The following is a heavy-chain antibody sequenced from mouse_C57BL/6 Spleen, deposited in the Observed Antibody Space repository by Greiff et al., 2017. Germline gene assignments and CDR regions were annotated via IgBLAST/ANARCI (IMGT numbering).Heavy chain of an antibody. Sequence: QVHVKQSGPELVKPGASVKISCKASGYAFSSSWMNWVKQRPGKGLEWIGRIYPGDGDTNYNGKFKGKATLTADKSSSTAYMQLSSLTSEDSAVYFCAAYDYESAMDYWGQGTSVTVSS. CDR3: AAYDYESAMDY. V-gene: IGHV1-82*01. CDR2: IYPGDGDT. D-gene: IGHD2-4*01. CDR1: GYAFSSSW. J-gene: IGHJ4*01.